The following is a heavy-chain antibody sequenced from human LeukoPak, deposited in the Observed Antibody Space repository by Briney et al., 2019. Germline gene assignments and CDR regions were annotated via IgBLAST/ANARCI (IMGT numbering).Heavy chain of an antibody. J-gene: IGHJ1*01. CDR2: INPSGGST. CDR3: ARAVEALAVTTYFQH. CDR1: GYTFTSYY. Sequence: ASVKVFCKASGYTFTSYYMHWVRQAPGQGLEWMGIINPSGGSTSYAQKFQGRVTMTRDTSTSTVYMELSSLRSEDTAVYYCARAVEALAVTTYFQHWGQGTLVTVSS. V-gene: IGHV1-46*01. D-gene: IGHD4-17*01.